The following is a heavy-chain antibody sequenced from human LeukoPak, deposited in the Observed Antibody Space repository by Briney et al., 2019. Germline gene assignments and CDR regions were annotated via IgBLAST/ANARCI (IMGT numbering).Heavy chain of an antibody. CDR1: GFTFSSSW. V-gene: IGHV3-7*04. Sequence: GGSLRLSCAASGFTFSSSWMTWVRQAPGEGLEWVAVIRPDGSEAAYVDSVIGRFTISRDNAKNSLFLQMISLRVEDTAVYYPTRDRAYKTFDYWGQGALVTVSS. J-gene: IGHJ4*02. D-gene: IGHD3-16*01. CDR2: IRPDGSEA. CDR3: TRDRAYKTFDY.